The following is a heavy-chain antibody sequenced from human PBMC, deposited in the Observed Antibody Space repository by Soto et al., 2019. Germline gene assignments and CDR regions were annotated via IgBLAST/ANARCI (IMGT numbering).Heavy chain of an antibody. CDR1: GGSVSSSSYF. CDR3: ARHPSDFWFDP. CDR2: IDYSGST. D-gene: IGHD2-21*02. V-gene: IGHV4-39*01. J-gene: IGHJ5*02. Sequence: QLQLQESGPGLVKSSATLSLTCRVSGGSVSSSSYFWGWIRQPPGKGLEWIGSIDYSGSTYYNPSLKCRISVSVDTSKNQFSLKLSSVTAAGTAVYYCARHPSDFWFDPWGQGTLVTVSS.